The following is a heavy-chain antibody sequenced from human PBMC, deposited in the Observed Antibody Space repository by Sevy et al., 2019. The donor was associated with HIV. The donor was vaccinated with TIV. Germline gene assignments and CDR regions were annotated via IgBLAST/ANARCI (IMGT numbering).Heavy chain of an antibody. CDR1: GFSFSSYA. CDR3: ARRPDLGVVILTGVSDV. D-gene: IGHD3-3*01. J-gene: IGHJ6*02. CDR2: ISGSGGST. Sequence: GGSLRLSCAASGFSFSSYAMSWVRQTPGKGLQWVSVISGSGGSTYYADSVKGRFTIFRDNSRNTVYLQMNSLRAEDTAVYYCARRPDLGVVILTGVSDVWGQGTTVTVSS. V-gene: IGHV3-23*01.